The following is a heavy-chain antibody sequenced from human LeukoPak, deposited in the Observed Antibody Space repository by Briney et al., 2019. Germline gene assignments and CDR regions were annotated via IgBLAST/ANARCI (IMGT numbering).Heavy chain of an antibody. V-gene: IGHV4-39*01. CDR2: IYYSGST. Sequence: SETLSLTCTVSGGSISSSSYYWGWIRQPPGKGLEWIGSIYYSGSTYYNPSLKSRVTISVDTSKNQFSLKLSSVTAADTAVYYCARMGPTFDILTGSGAFDIWGQGTMVTVSS. D-gene: IGHD3-9*01. CDR3: ARMGPTFDILTGSGAFDI. CDR1: GGSISSSSYY. J-gene: IGHJ3*02.